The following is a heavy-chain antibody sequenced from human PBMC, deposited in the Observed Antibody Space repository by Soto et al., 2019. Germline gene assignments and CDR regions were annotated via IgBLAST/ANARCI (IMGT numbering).Heavy chain of an antibody. CDR2: IIPIFGTA. D-gene: IGHD2-15*01. V-gene: IGHV1-69*01. Sequence: QVQLVQSGAEVKKPGSSVKVSCKASGGTFSSYAISWVRQAPGQGLEWMGGIIPIFGTANYAQKFQGRVTITVDESTSTAYMELSSLRSEDTAVYYCAREGRNYGGSYRPYFDYWGQGTLVTVSS. CDR1: GGTFSSYA. J-gene: IGHJ4*02. CDR3: AREGRNYGGSYRPYFDY.